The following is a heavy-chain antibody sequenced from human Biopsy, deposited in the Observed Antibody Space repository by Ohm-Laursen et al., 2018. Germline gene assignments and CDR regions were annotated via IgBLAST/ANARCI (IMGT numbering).Heavy chain of an antibody. CDR3: ARGSNDFGGLYFPR. V-gene: IGHV4-59*11. D-gene: IGHD4-23*01. CDR1: GGSFTGHY. Sequence: SDTLSLTCTVSGGSFTGHYWSWIRQPPGKGLEWIGHISYTGYTSYNAFLKSRVTISVDTSRNHFSLRLSSLTAADTAVYYCARGSNDFGGLYFPRWGQGTLLTVSS. CDR2: ISYTGYT. J-gene: IGHJ4*02.